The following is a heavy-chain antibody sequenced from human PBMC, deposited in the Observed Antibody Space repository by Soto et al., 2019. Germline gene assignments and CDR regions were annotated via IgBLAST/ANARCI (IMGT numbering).Heavy chain of an antibody. V-gene: IGHV3-23*01. J-gene: IGHJ4*02. CDR2: ISGSGGST. Sequence: EVQLLESGGGLVQPGGSLRLSCAASGFTFSSYAMSWVRQAPGKGLEWVSVISGSGGSTYSADSVKGRFSISRDNFKNTLFLQMNSLRAEDTAVYHCAKGDTYYYDSSGYWGYWGQGTLVTVSS. CDR3: AKGDTYYYDSSGYWGY. CDR1: GFTFSSYA. D-gene: IGHD3-22*01.